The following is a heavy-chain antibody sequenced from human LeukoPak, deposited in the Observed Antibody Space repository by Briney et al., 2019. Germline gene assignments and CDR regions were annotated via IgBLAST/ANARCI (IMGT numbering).Heavy chain of an antibody. CDR2: IHYSGTT. D-gene: IGHD6-19*01. V-gene: IGHV4-39*01. Sequence: PSETLSLTCIVSGDSISSSIHSWGWIRQSPGKELEWIGSIHYSGTTYYNPSLKSRVTTSVDTSKNQFSLRLNSVTAADTAVYYCARNPSSSGWYCYFDYWGQGTLVTVSS. CDR3: ARNPSSSGWYCYFDY. CDR1: GDSISSSIHS. J-gene: IGHJ4*02.